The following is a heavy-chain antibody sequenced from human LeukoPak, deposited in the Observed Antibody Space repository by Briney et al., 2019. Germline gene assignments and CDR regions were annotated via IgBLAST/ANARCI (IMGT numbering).Heavy chain of an antibody. CDR2: INHRGSI. CDR3: AREYYDILTGYFYFDY. Sequence: PSETLSLTCAVYGGSFSGYYWSWIRQAPGKGLEWIGEINHRGSINYNPSLKSRVTISVDTSKNQFSLELISVTAADTAVYYCAREYYDILTGYFYFDYWGQGTLVTVSS. J-gene: IGHJ4*02. V-gene: IGHV4-34*01. CDR1: GGSFSGYY. D-gene: IGHD3-9*01.